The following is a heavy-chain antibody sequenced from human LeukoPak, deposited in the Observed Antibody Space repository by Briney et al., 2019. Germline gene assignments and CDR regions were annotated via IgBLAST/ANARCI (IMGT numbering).Heavy chain of an antibody. V-gene: IGHV3-7*01. CDR1: GFTFGSYW. CDR3: ARLTPYYFDY. J-gene: IGHJ4*02. D-gene: IGHD3-9*01. CDR2: IKQDGSEK. Sequence: GGSLRLSCAASGFTFGSYWMSWVRQAPGKGLEWVANIKQDGSEKYYVDSVKGRFTISRDNAKNSLYLQMNSLRAEDTAVYYCARLTPYYFDYWGQGTLVTVSS.